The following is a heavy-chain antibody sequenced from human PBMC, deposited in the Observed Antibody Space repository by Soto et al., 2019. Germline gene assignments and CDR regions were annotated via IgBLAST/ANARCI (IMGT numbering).Heavy chain of an antibody. CDR1: GFTFSSYS. V-gene: IGHV3-48*01. Sequence: PGGSLRLSCAASGFTFSSYSMNWVRQAPGKGLEWVSYISSSSSTIYYADSVKGRFTISRDNAKNSLYLQMNSLRAEDTAVYYCARDLSVLWQEYYYYGMDVWGQGTTVTVSS. J-gene: IGHJ6*02. CDR2: ISSSSSTI. CDR3: ARDLSVLWQEYYYYGMDV. D-gene: IGHD2-21*01.